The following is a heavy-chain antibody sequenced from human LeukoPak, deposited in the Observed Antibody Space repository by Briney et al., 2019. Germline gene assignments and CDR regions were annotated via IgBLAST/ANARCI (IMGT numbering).Heavy chain of an antibody. CDR2: ISAYNGNT. CDR1: GYTFTSYG. D-gene: IGHD2-2*01. CDR3: ARDSKEYCSSTSCYGYNWFDP. J-gene: IGHJ5*02. V-gene: IGHV1-18*04. Sequence: ASVKVSCKASGYTFTSYGISWVRQAPGQGLEWMGWISAYNGNTNYAQKLQGRVTMTTDTSTSTAYMELRSLRSDDTAVCYCARDSKEYCSSTSCYGYNWFDPWGQGTLVTVSS.